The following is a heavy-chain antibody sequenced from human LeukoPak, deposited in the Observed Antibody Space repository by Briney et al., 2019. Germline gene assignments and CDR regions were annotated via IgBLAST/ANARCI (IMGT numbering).Heavy chain of an antibody. CDR3: AGGQLLWFGEQNPLDY. V-gene: IGHV4-34*01. D-gene: IGHD3-10*01. CDR1: GGSFSGYY. J-gene: IGHJ4*02. CDR2: INHSGST. Sequence: SETLSLTCAVYGGSFSGYYWSWIRQPPGKGLEWIGEINHSGSTNYNPSLKSRVTISVDTSKNQFSLKLSSVTAADTAVYYCAGGQLLWFGEQNPLDYWGQGTLVTVSS.